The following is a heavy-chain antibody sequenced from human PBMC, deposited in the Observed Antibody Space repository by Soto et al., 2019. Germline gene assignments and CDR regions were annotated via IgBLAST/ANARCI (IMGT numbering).Heavy chain of an antibody. V-gene: IGHV4-30-2*01. CDR1: GGSINSGRSS. J-gene: IGHJ5*02. Sequence: QLQLLESGSGLVKPSQTLSLTCSVSGGSINSGRSSWNWIRQPPGKGLEWIAYISHSGSTYYTPSLKSRVPISVDRSKNQFSLKLTSLTAADTAVYSCGRESTPSGPHWFDNWGPGLLVTVSS. CDR3: GRESTPSGPHWFDN. CDR2: ISHSGST.